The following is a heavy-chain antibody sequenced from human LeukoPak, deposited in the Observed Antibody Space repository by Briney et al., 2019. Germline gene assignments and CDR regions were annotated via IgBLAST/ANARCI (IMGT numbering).Heavy chain of an antibody. J-gene: IGHJ4*02. CDR1: GFTVSSNY. CDR3: ATVLWFGELLNDY. D-gene: IGHD3-10*01. Sequence: GGSLRLSCAASGFTVSSNYMSCVRQAPGKGLEWVSAISGSGGSTYYADSVKGRFTISRDNSKNTLYLQMNSLRAEDTAVYYCATVLWFGELLNDYWGQGTLVTVSS. CDR2: ISGSGGST. V-gene: IGHV3-23*01.